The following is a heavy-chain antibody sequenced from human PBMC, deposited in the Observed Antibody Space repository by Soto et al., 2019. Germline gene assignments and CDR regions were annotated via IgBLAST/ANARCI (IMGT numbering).Heavy chain of an antibody. CDR2: ISGSGGST. Sequence: GGSLRLSCAASGFTFSSYAMSWVRQAPGKGLEWVSAISGSGGSTYYADYVKGRFTISRDNSKNTLYLQMNSLRAEDTALYYCAKVPGYSGYDGNFDYWGQGTLVTVSS. CDR1: GFTFSSYA. CDR3: AKVPGYSGYDGNFDY. D-gene: IGHD5-12*01. J-gene: IGHJ4*02. V-gene: IGHV3-23*01.